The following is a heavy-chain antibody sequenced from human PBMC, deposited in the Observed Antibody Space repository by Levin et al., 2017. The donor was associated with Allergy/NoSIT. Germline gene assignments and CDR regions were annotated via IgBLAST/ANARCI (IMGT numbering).Heavy chain of an antibody. CDR3: ASGSGSSWYRGQIDY. J-gene: IGHJ4*02. CDR2: ISSSSSTI. V-gene: IGHV3-48*01. Sequence: GESLKISCAASGFTFSSYSMNWVRQAPGKGLEWVSYISSSSSTIYYADSVKGRFTISRDNAKNSLYLQMNSLRAEDTAVYYCASGSGSSWYRGQIDYWGQGTLVTVSS. D-gene: IGHD6-13*01. CDR1: GFTFSSYS.